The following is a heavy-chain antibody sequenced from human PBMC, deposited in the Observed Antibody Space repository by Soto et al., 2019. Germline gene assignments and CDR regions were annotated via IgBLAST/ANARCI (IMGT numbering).Heavy chain of an antibody. CDR3: ARSSIELRVFMYPFDS. Sequence: SETLSLTCTVSGDSITSSSHYWGWIRQPPGKGLECIANIYYDGNTYYNPSLKSRVAISLDTSKNQFSLRLNSVTAADTAVYYCARSSIELRVFMYPFDSRDKGTLVTVS. V-gene: IGHV4-39*01. CDR2: IYYDGNT. J-gene: IGHJ4*02. CDR1: GDSITSSSHY. D-gene: IGHD2-8*01.